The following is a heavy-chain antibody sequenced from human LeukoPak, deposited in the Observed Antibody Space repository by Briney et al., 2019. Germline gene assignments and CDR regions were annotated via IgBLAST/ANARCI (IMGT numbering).Heavy chain of an antibody. D-gene: IGHD6-6*01. V-gene: IGHV4-59*01. CDR3: ARGLKYSSSSNWFDP. CDR1: VGSISNFY. Sequence: KPSETLSLTCTVSVGSISNFYWSWIRQPPGKGLEWIGHIFSSGTTDYNPSLRSRVIISVDTSSNQFSLQLSSVTAADTAVYYCARGLKYSSSSNWFDPWGQGTLVTVSS. J-gene: IGHJ5*02. CDR2: IFSSGTT.